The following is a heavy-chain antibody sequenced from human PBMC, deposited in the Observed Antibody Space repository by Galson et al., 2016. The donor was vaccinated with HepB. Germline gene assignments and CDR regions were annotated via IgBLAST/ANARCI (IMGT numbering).Heavy chain of an antibody. J-gene: IGHJ4*02. CDR1: GGSISSDY. CDR2: IYYTGNT. CDR3: ARAKGVMVAAQLDY. Sequence: SETLSLTCTVSGGSISSDYWSWIRQPPGKGLEWVGHIYYTGNTNYNPSLKSRVSISVGTSKNQFSLKLSSVTAADTAVYYCARAKGVMVAAQLDYWGQGTLVTVSS. V-gene: IGHV4-59*01. D-gene: IGHD2-15*01.